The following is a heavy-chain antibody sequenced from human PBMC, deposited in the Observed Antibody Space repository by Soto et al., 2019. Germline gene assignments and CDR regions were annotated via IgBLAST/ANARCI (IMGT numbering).Heavy chain of an antibody. CDR1: GYSISRGYY. CDR3: ARDQLAYGDYVKWFDP. D-gene: IGHD4-17*01. V-gene: IGHV4-38-2*02. Sequence: SETLSLTCAVSGYSISRGYYWGWIRQPPGEGLEWIGSIYHSGSTFYNPSLKSRVTISVDTSKNQSSLKLTSVTAADTAVYYCARDQLAYGDYVKWFDPWGQGTRVTVSS. CDR2: IYHSGST. J-gene: IGHJ5*02.